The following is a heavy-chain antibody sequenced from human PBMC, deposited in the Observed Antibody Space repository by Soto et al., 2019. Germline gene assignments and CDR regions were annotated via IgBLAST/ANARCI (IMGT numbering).Heavy chain of an antibody. J-gene: IGHJ5*02. CDR1: GDSVSSNSGA. CDR3: ARAQWELWFVP. V-gene: IGHV6-1*01. D-gene: IGHD1-26*01. Sequence: SQTLSLTCAISGDSVSSNSGAWNWIRQSQSRGLEWLGRTYYRSKWHNDYAASVKSRITINPDTSKNQFSLQLNSVTPEDTAVYYCARAQWELWFVPWGQGTLVTVSS. CDR2: TYYRSKWHN.